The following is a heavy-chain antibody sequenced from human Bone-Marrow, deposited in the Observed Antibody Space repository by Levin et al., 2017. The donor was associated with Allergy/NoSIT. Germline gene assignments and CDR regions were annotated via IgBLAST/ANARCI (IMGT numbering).Heavy chain of an antibody. CDR2: IKQDGSEK. V-gene: IGHV3-7*01. D-gene: IGHD3-10*01. J-gene: IGHJ4*02. CDR1: GFTFSSYW. CDR3: ARSSDGSGSFDY. Sequence: GESLKISCAASGFTFSSYWMSWVRQAPGKGLEWVANIKQDGSEKYYVDSVKGRFTISRDNAKNSLYLQMNSLRAEDTAVYYCARSSDGSGSFDYWGQGTLVTVSS.